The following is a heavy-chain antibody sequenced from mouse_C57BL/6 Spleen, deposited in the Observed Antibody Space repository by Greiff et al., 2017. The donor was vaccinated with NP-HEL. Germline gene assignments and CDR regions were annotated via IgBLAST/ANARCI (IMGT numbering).Heavy chain of an antibody. V-gene: IGHV1-22*01. Sequence: VQLKESGPELVKPGASVKMSCKASGYTFTDYNMHWVKQSHGKSLEWIGYINPNNGGTSYNQKFKGKATLTVNKSSSTAYMELRSLTSEDSAVYYCARRNGYSYYYAMDYWGQGTSVTVSS. CDR1: GYTFTDYN. CDR3: ARRNGYSYYYAMDY. J-gene: IGHJ4*01. D-gene: IGHD2-3*01. CDR2: INPNNGGT.